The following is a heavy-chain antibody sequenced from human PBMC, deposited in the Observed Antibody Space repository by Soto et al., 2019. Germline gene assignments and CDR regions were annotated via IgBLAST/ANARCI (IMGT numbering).Heavy chain of an antibody. Sequence: SETLSLTCTVSGASISSPTYYWGWIRQSPGKGLEWIGSIYYSRTTHYSPSLKSRVTLSIDTSKMHFSLSLRAEDTAVYYCAKEGSGWYGLDYWGQGT. CDR3: AKEGSGWYGLDY. V-gene: IGHV4-39*02. D-gene: IGHD6-19*01. CDR2: IYYSRTT. CDR1: GASISSPTYY. J-gene: IGHJ4*02.